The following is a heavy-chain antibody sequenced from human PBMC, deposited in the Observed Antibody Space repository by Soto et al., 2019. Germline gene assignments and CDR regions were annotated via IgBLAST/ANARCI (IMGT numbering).Heavy chain of an antibody. CDR3: ARRAKDIHGDYLNPIYYYGMDV. CDR2: IIPIFGTA. D-gene: IGHD4-17*01. J-gene: IGHJ6*02. CDR1: GGTFSSYA. Sequence: QVQLVQSGAEVKKPGSSVKVSCKASGGTFSSYAISWVRQAPGQGLEWMGGIIPIFGTANYAQKFQGRVTITADDSTSTAYMELSSLRSEDTSVYYCARRAKDIHGDYLNPIYYYGMDVWGQGTTVTDSS. V-gene: IGHV1-69*01.